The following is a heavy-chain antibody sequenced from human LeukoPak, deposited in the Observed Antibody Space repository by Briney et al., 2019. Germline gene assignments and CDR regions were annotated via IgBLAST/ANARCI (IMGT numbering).Heavy chain of an antibody. J-gene: IGHJ4*02. Sequence: GGSLRLSCAASGFTFSSYSMNWVRQAPGKGLEWVSSISSSSSYIYYAEPAKGRFTISRDNAKNSLYLQMNSLRADDTAVYYCGRDFNYWGQGTLVTVAS. CDR3: GRDFNY. CDR1: GFTFSSYS. CDR2: ISSSSSYI. V-gene: IGHV3-21*01.